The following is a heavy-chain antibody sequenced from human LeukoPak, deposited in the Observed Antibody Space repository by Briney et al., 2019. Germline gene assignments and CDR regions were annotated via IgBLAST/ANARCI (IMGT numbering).Heavy chain of an antibody. J-gene: IGHJ4*02. D-gene: IGHD2-21*02. CDR2: INHSGST. CDR3: ARRRLFDY. V-gene: IGHV4-34*01. CDR1: GGSFSGYY. Sequence: SETLSLTCAVYGGSFSGYYWSWIRQPPGKGLEWIGEINHSGSTNYNPSLKSRVTISVDTSKNQFSLKLSSVTAADTAVYYCARRRLFDYWGQGTLVTVSS.